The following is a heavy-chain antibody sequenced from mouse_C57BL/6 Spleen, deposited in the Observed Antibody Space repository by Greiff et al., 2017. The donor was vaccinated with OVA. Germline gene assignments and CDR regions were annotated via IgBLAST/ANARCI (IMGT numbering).Heavy chain of an antibody. CDR3: ARWAYYSNVYYAMDY. Sequence: LVESGPELVKPGASVKISCKASGYAFSSSWMNWVKQRPGKGLEWIGRIYPGDGDTNYNGKFKGKATLTADKSSSTAYMQLSSLTSEDSAVYFCARWAYYSNVYYAMDYWGQGTSVTVSS. D-gene: IGHD2-5*01. CDR1: GYAFSSSW. V-gene: IGHV1-82*01. CDR2: IYPGDGDT. J-gene: IGHJ4*01.